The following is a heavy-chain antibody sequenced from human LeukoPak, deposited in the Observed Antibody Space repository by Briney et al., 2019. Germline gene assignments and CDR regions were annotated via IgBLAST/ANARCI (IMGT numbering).Heavy chain of an antibody. CDR3: ARDGDPFDY. D-gene: IGHD4-17*01. CDR2: INHSGST. Sequence: KPSETLSLTCAVYGGSFSGYYWSWIRQPPGKGLEWIGKINHSGSTSYNPSLESRVTISVDTSKNQFSLKLSSVTAADTAVYYCARDGDPFDYWGQGTLVTVSS. CDR1: GGSFSGYY. J-gene: IGHJ4*02. V-gene: IGHV4-34*01.